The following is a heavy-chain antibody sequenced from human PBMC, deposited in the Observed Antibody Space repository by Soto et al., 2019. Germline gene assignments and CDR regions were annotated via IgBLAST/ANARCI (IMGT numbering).Heavy chain of an antibody. CDR2: INHSGST. D-gene: IGHD2-21*01. CDR3: SRDKIPGFFVY. Sequence: SETLSLTCAVYGGSFSGYYWTWIRQPPGTGLEWIGEINHSGSTNYNPSLKSRVTISVDTSKNQFSLKLTSVTAADTAVYYCSRDKIPGFFVYWCQGTLVTGST. CDR1: GGSFSGYY. V-gene: IGHV4-34*01. J-gene: IGHJ4*02.